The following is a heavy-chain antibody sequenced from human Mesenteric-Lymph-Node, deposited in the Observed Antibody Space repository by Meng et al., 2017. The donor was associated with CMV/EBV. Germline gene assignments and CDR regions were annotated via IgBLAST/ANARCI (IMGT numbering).Heavy chain of an antibody. V-gene: IGHV3-23*03. CDR3: AKRSLSDAFDI. CDR1: GFTFIDYG. D-gene: IGHD3-10*01. J-gene: IGHJ3*02. Sequence: GESLKISCVASGFTFIDYGMNWVRQAPGKGLEWVSVIHSGDRRTYYADSAKGRFTISRDNSKNTLFLQMNSLRAEDTAVYYCAKRSLSDAFDIWGQGTLVTVSS. CDR2: IHSGDRRT.